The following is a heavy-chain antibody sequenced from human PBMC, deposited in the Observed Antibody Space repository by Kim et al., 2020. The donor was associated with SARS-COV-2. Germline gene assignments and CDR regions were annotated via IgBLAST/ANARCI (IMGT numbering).Heavy chain of an antibody. V-gene: IGHV4-34*04. CDR3: AADYGANWFDP. Sequence: TDHNPTLKGRATISVDTSKTQLSLKLSAVSAADTAVYYCAADYGANWFDPWGQGTLVTVSS. J-gene: IGHJ5*02. D-gene: IGHD4-17*01. CDR2: T.